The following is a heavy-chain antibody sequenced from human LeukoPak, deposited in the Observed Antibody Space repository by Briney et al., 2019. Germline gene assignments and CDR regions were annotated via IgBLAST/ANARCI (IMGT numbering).Heavy chain of an antibody. CDR1: GFTFSSYS. CDR3: ARDGYYYDSSGYYYGY. CDR2: ISSSSSYI. Sequence: VGSLRLSCAASGFTFSSYSMNWVRQAPGKGLEWVSSISSSSSYIYYADSVKGRFTISRDNAKNSLYLQMNSLRAEDTAVYYCARDGYYYDSSGYYYGYWGQGTLVTVSS. D-gene: IGHD3-22*01. J-gene: IGHJ4*02. V-gene: IGHV3-21*01.